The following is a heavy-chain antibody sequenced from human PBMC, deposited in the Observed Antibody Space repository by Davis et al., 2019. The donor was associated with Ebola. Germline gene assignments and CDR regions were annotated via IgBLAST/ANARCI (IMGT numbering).Heavy chain of an antibody. CDR2: ISGNSHNI. D-gene: IGHD4-23*01. J-gene: IGHJ2*01. CDR3: AKPREYGGGVGRYFDF. V-gene: IGHV3-23*01. CDR1: GFTVSSYA. Sequence: GESLKISCAASGFTVSSYAMGWVRQAPGKGLEWVSTISGNSHNIHYADSVEGRFTISRDNSKNTLYLQMNSLRDDDTAGYYCAKPREYGGGVGRYFDFWGRGTLVTVSS.